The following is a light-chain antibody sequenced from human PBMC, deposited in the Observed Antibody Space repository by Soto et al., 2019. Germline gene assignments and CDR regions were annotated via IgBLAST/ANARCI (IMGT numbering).Light chain of an antibody. Sequence: EIVLTQSPGTLSLSPGERATLSCRASQSIKNNQLAWYKQTPGQAPRLLIYGASSRATGIPDRFSGSGSGTDFTLTISRLEPEDFAVYYCQQHGISHITCGQGARREIK. J-gene: IGKJ5*01. CDR2: GAS. CDR3: QQHGISHIT. V-gene: IGKV3-20*01. CDR1: QSIKNNQ.